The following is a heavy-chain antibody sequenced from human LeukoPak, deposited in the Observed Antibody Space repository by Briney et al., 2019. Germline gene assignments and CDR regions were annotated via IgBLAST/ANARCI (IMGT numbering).Heavy chain of an antibody. CDR1: GFTFSSYS. CDR3: AKGRSYFFYYMDV. V-gene: IGHV3-48*01. CDR2: ISSSSSTI. D-gene: IGHD3-10*01. J-gene: IGHJ6*03. Sequence: GGSLRLSCAASGFTFSSYSMNWVRQTPGKGLEGVSYISSSSSTIYYADSVKGRFIISRDNSKNTLYLQMSSLRSEDTAVYYCAKGRSYFFYYMDVWGKGTTVTVSS.